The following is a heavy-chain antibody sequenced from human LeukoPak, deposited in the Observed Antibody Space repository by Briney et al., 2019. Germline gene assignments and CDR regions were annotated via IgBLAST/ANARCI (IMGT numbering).Heavy chain of an antibody. CDR2: ISAYNGNT. Sequence: ASVKVSCKASDYTFTSYGICWVRQAPVQGLEWMGWISAYNGNTNYAQKLQGRVTMTTDTSTSTAYMELRSLRSDDTAVYYCARGNFGGPNCRFDPWGQGTLVTVSS. D-gene: IGHD4-23*01. CDR1: DYTFTSYG. J-gene: IGHJ5*02. CDR3: ARGNFGGPNCRFDP. V-gene: IGHV1-18*01.